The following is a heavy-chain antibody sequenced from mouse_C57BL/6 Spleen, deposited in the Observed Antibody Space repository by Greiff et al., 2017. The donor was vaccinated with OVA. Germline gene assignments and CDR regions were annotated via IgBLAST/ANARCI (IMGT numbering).Heavy chain of an antibody. J-gene: IGHJ1*03. Sequence: SGPELVKPGASVKISCKASGYTFTDYYINWVKQRPGQGLEWIGWIFPGSGSTYYNEKFKGKATLTVDKSSSTAYMLLSSLTSEDSAVYFCARSPYYGSSYWYFDVWGTGTTVTVSS. V-gene: IGHV1-75*01. CDR1: GYTFTDYY. CDR3: ARSPYYGSSYWYFDV. D-gene: IGHD1-1*01. CDR2: IFPGSGST.